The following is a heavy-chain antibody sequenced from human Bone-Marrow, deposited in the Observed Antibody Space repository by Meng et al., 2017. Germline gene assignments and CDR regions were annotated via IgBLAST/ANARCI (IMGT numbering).Heavy chain of an antibody. Sequence: GESLKISCAASGFTFSSYAMHWVRQAPGKGLEWVAVISYDGSNKYYADSVKGRFTISRDNSKNTLYLQMNSLRAEDTAVYYCARSHASSAGIRPYYYYYYGMDVWGQGTTVTVSS. J-gene: IGHJ6*02. CDR1: GFTFSSYA. V-gene: IGHV3-30*04. CDR2: ISYDGSNK. D-gene: IGHD6-13*01. CDR3: ARSHASSAGIRPYYYYYYGMDV.